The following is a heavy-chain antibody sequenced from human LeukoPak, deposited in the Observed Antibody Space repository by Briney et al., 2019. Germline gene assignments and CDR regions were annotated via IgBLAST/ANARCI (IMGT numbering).Heavy chain of an antibody. Sequence: KASETLSLTCAVSGVSISSDNWWNWVRQPPGKGLEWIGEIFHNGSPNYNPSLKSRVTMSVDKSKNQFSLKLSSVAAADTAVYYCARRPLFLPLDYWGQGALVTVSS. CDR2: IFHNGSP. CDR1: GVSISSDNW. CDR3: ARRPLFLPLDY. V-gene: IGHV4-4*02. J-gene: IGHJ4*02. D-gene: IGHD2-21*01.